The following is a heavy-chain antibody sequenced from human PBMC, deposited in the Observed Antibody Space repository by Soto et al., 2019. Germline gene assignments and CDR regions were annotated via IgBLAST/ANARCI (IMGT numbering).Heavy chain of an antibody. CDR3: VHHGGVPYYHDF. CDR2: IFYSGST. V-gene: IGHV4-4*02. Sequence: SETLSLTCAVSGGSLSSSSWWSWVRQPPGKTLEWLGEIFYSGSTKYNPSLNSRVTISADQSKNDFSLRLSSVTAADTAVYYCVHHGGVPYYHDFWGQGMLVSVSS. CDR1: GGSLSSSSW. D-gene: IGHD2-8*01. J-gene: IGHJ4*02.